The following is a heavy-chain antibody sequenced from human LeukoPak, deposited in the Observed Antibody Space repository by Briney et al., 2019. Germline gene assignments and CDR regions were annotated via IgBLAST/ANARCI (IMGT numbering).Heavy chain of an antibody. CDR3: AGSAYYYYGMDV. CDR1: GFTFSSYA. J-gene: IGHJ6*02. CDR2: ISSSSSYI. D-gene: IGHD2-15*01. V-gene: IGHV3-21*01. Sequence: GGSLRLSCAASGFTFSSYAMSWVRQAPGKGLEWVSSISSSSSYIYYADSVKGRFTISRDNAKNSLYLQMNSLRAEDTAVYYCAGSAYYYYGMDVWGQGTTVTVSS.